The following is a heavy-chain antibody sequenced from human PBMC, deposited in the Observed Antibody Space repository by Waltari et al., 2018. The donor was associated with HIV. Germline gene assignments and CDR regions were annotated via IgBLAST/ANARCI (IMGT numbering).Heavy chain of an antibody. CDR3: AGGGYDYAWGTYRPFDY. Sequence: EVQLVESGGGLVKPGGSLRLSCAASGFTFSTYNMNWVRQAPGKGLDWVSSISSFGSYIYYPDAFKGRFTISRDNAKNSLYLQINSLRAEDTAVYYCAGGGYDYAWGTYRPFDYWGQGTLVTVSS. V-gene: IGHV3-21*03. CDR2: ISSFGSYI. CDR1: GFTFSTYN. D-gene: IGHD3-16*02. J-gene: IGHJ4*02.